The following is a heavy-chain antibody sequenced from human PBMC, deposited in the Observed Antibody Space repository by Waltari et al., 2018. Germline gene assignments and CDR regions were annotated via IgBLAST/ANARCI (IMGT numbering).Heavy chain of an antibody. CDR1: GCTCSNAW. CDR3: TTDFGPELVPHYYYYYGMDV. D-gene: IGHD3-3*01. Sequence: EVQLVESGGGLVKPGGSLRLSCAASGCTCSNAWMRWVRQAPGKGLVWDGRIKSKTDGWTTDYAAPVKGRFTISRYDSKNTLYLQMNSLKTEDTAVYYCTTDFGPELVPHYYYYYGMDVWGQGTTVSVSS. J-gene: IGHJ6*02. CDR2: IKSKTDGWTT. V-gene: IGHV3-15*01.